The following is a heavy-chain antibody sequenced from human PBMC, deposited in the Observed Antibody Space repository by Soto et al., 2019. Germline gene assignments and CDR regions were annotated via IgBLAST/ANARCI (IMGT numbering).Heavy chain of an antibody. CDR1: GGSMSYGGFS. V-gene: IGHV4-30-2*06. Sequence: QLQLQESGSGVVRTSEALSLTCTVSGGSMSYGGFSWSWIRQSPGTGLEWIGYISRLDNPYFHPSFKSRVTMSIDRSRNQFYLNLSSMTAADRAVYFCARGAGYDPFDYWGQGVLVTVSS. CDR2: ISRLDNP. CDR3: ARGAGYDPFDY. J-gene: IGHJ4*02. D-gene: IGHD5-12*01.